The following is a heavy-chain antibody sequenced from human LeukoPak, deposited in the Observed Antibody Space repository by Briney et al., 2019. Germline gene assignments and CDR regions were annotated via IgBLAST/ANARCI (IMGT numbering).Heavy chain of an antibody. Sequence: SETLFLTCTVSGGTISSYYWGWIRQPPGKGLEWIGYIYYSGSTNYNPSLYSRVTISVDTSKNQFSLILSSVTAADTAVYHCARATTTGWYADYWGQGTLVTVSS. CDR3: ARATTTGWYADY. CDR1: GGTISSYY. V-gene: IGHV4-59*01. J-gene: IGHJ4*02. CDR2: IYYSGST. D-gene: IGHD6-19*01.